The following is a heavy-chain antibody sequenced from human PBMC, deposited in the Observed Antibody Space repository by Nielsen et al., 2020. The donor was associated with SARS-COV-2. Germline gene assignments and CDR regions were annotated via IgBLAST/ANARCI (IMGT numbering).Heavy chain of an antibody. J-gene: IGHJ5*02. D-gene: IGHD3-9*01. CDR3: ARDQGQPSLALRYFDWSVRGNWFDP. CDR1: GGSISSSNW. V-gene: IGHV4-4*02. Sequence: SETLSLTCAVSGGSISSSNWWNWVRQPPGKGLEWIGEIYHSGSTNYNPSLKSRVTISVDKSKNQFSLKLSSVTAADTAVYYCARDQGQPSLALRYFDWSVRGNWFDPWGQGTLVTVSS. CDR2: IYHSGST.